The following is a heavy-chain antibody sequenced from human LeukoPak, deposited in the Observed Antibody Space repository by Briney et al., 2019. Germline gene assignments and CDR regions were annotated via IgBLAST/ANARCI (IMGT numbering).Heavy chain of an antibody. J-gene: IGHJ4*02. V-gene: IGHV3-23*01. CDR2: ISESGATT. CDR3: AARGPSWYLDY. Sequence: QTGGSLRLSCAASGFTFSSYAMNWVRQAPGKGLEWVSSISESGATTYYGDSVKGRFTISRDNSKNTVYLQMNSLRGEDTAVYYFAARGPSWYLDYWGQGILVTVSS. CDR1: GFTFSSYA. D-gene: IGHD2-15*01.